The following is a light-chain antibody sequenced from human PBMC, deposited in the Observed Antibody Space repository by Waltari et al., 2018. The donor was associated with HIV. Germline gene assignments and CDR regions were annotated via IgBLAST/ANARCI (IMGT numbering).Light chain of an antibody. CDR1: QSISSY. J-gene: IGKJ1*01. CDR2: AAS. V-gene: IGKV1-39*01. Sequence: DIQMTQSPSSLSESVGDRVTITCRASQSISSYLNWYQQKPGKAPKLLIYAASSLQSVVPERFSGSGSGTDFTLTISSLQPEDFATYYCQQSYSTPRTFGQGTKVEIK. CDR3: QQSYSTPRT.